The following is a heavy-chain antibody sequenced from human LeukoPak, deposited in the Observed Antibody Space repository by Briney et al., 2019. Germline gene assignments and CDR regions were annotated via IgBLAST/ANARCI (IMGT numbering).Heavy chain of an antibody. CDR3: ARSKIDY. D-gene: IGHD4-11*01. J-gene: IGHJ4*02. V-gene: IGHV3-7*01. CDR2: INEDGSEK. CDR1: GFTFSNYW. Sequence: GGSLRLSCTASGFTFSNYWMMWVRQAPGKGLEWVANINEDGSEKYYADSVEGRFTISRDNAKNSLDLQMNSLRADDTAMYYCARSKIDYWGQGTLVTVSS.